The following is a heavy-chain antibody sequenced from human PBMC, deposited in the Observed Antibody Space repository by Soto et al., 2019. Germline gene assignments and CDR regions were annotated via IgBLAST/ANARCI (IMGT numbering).Heavy chain of an antibody. V-gene: IGHV3-74*01. J-gene: IGHJ6*03. D-gene: IGHD2-15*01. CDR1: GFTFSSYW. CDR3: ARAVCSGGSCYWTGYMDV. Sequence: GGSLRLSCAASGFTFSSYWMHWVRQAPGKGLVWVSRINSDGSSTSYADSVKGRFTISRDNAKNTLYLQMNSLRAEDTAVYYCARAVCSGGSCYWTGYMDVWGKGTTVTVSS. CDR2: INSDGSST.